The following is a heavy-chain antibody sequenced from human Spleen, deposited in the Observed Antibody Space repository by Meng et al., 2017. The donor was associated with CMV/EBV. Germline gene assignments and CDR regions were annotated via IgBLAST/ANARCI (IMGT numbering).Heavy chain of an antibody. CDR1: GYTFTGYY. V-gene: IGHV4-38-2*02. J-gene: IGHJ6*02. D-gene: IGHD4-17*01. CDR3: ARTRLRYYYYAMDV. CDR2: IYYSGST. Sequence: SCKASGYTFTGYYMHWVRQAPGQGLEWIGSIYYSGSTYYNPSLKSRVTISVDTSKTQFSLRLSSVTAADTAMYFCARTRLRYYYYAMDVWGQGTTVTVSS.